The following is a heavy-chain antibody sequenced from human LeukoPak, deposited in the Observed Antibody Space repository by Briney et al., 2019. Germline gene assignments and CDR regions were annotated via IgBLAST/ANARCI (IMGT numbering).Heavy chain of an antibody. V-gene: IGHV3-21*01. D-gene: IGHD6-19*01. CDR1: GFTFSSYS. CDR3: ARDTEPLYSSGCHDY. J-gene: IGHJ4*02. Sequence: GGSLRLFCAASGFTFSSYSMNWVRQAPGKGLEWVSSISSSSSYIYYADSVKGRFTISRDNAKNSLYLQMNSLRAEDTAVYYCARDTEPLYSSGCHDYWGQGTLVTVSS. CDR2: ISSSSSYI.